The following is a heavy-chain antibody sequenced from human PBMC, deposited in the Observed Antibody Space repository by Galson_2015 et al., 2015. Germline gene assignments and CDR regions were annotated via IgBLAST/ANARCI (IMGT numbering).Heavy chain of an antibody. CDR2: INAGNGNT. J-gene: IGHJ4*02. Sequence: SVKVSCKASGYTFTSYAMHWVRQAPGQRLEWMGWINAGNGNTKYSQKFQGRVTITRDTSASTAYMELSSLRSEDTAVYYRARASWGRWLQFVVWGQGTLVTVSS. CDR3: ARASWGRWLQFVV. D-gene: IGHD5-24*01. V-gene: IGHV1-3*01. CDR1: GYTFTSYA.